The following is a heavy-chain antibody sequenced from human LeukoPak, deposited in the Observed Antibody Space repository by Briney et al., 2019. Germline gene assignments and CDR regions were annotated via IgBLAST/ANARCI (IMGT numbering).Heavy chain of an antibody. CDR2: ISGSGGST. J-gene: IGHJ4*02. D-gene: IGHD3-22*01. V-gene: IGHV3-23*01. Sequence: GSLLLSCAASGLTVSSYAMSCVRLAPGKGLEGVSAISGSGGSTSYADTGKGRLTISRDKSKNTLSLQINSLRAGDTAVHYCAKTPHDSSGYSYFGYWGAGTLVTVSS. CDR1: GLTVSSYA. CDR3: AKTPHDSSGYSYFGY.